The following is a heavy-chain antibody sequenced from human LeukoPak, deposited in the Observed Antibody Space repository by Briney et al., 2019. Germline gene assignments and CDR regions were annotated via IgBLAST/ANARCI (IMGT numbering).Heavy chain of an antibody. D-gene: IGHD3/OR15-3a*01. V-gene: IGHV4-59*01. CDR3: ARGRSNSDY. Sequence: SETLSLTCTVSGGSINSYYWTWIRQPPGKGLEWIGYIYYSGSTSYNPSLKSRVTISVDTSKNQFSLTLSSVTAADTAVYYCARGRSNSDYWGQGTLVTVSS. CDR1: GGSINSYY. J-gene: IGHJ4*02. CDR2: IYYSGST.